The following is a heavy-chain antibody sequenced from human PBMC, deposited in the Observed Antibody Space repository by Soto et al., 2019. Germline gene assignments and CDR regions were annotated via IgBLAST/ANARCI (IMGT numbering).Heavy chain of an antibody. Sequence: GGSLRLSCAASGFTFSSYAMHWVRQAPGKGLEWVAVISYDGSNKYYADSVKGRFTISRDNSKNTLYLQMNSLRAEDTAVYYCARDGGYSYGFAHLDVWGQGTTVTVSS. CDR3: ARDGGYSYGFAHLDV. CDR1: GFTFSSYA. CDR2: ISYDGSNK. J-gene: IGHJ6*02. D-gene: IGHD5-18*01. V-gene: IGHV3-30-3*01.